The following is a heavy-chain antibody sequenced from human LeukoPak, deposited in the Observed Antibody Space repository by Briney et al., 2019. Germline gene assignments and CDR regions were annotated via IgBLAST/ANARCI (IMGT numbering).Heavy chain of an antibody. V-gene: IGHV4-39*01. CDR3: ANRGGYSSSWYAPFDY. Sequence: SETLSLTCTVSGGSISSSSYYWGWIRQPPGKGLEWIVSIYYSGSTYYNPSLKSRVTISVDTSKNQFSLKLSSVTAADTAVYYCANRGGYSSSWYAPFDYWGQGTLVTVSS. J-gene: IGHJ4*02. CDR1: GGSISSSSYY. CDR2: IYYSGST. D-gene: IGHD6-13*01.